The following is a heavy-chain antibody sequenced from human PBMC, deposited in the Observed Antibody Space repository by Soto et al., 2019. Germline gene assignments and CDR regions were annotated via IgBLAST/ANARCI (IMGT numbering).Heavy chain of an antibody. CDR3: ARDKRFLEWLPAVDGMDV. J-gene: IGHJ6*02. Sequence: SETLSRTCAVSGYSISSGCYWCWIRQPPGKGLEWIGSIYHSGSTYYNPSLKSRVTISVDTSKNQFSLKLSSVTAADTAVYYCARDKRFLEWLPAVDGMDVWGQGTTVTVSS. CDR1: GYSISSGCY. CDR2: IYHSGST. D-gene: IGHD3-3*01. V-gene: IGHV4-38-2*02.